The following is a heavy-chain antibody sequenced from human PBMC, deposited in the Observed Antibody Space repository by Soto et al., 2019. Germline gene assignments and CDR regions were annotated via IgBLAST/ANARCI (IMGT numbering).Heavy chain of an antibody. Sequence: PGGSLRLSYAASGFTFSDYAMNLVRQAPGKGLEWVAVVSHDGRNTHYADSVKGRFTISRDSSKNTVSLEMTGLRAEDTAVYYCAKGGRQWLVTSDFNYWGQGA. J-gene: IGHJ4*02. D-gene: IGHD6-19*01. V-gene: IGHV3-30*18. CDR1: GFTFSDYA. CDR3: AKGGRQWLVTSDFNY. CDR2: VSHDGRNT.